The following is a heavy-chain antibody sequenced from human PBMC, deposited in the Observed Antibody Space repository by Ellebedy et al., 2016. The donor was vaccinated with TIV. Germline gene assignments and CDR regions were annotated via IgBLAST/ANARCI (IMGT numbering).Heavy chain of an antibody. J-gene: IGHJ6*03. D-gene: IGHD1-26*01. CDR2: ISSSSSYI. Sequence: GGSLRLSXAASGFTFSSYSMNWVRQAPGQGLEWVSSISSSSSYIYYADSVKGRFTISRDNAKNSLYLQMNSLRAEDTAVYYCARATGEVGATYYYMDVWGKGTTVTVSS. CDR3: ARATGEVGATYYYMDV. CDR1: GFTFSSYS. V-gene: IGHV3-21*01.